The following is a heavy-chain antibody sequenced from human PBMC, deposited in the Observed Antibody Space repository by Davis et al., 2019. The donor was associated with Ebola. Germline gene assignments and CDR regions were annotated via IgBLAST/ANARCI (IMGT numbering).Heavy chain of an antibody. CDR3: ARVFVLLPTW. Sequence: GGSLRLSCAASGFTFSSYAMHWVRQAPGKGLEWVAVISYDGSNKYYADSVKGRFTISRDNSKNTLYLQMNNLRAEDTAVYYCARVFVLLPTWWGQGTLVTVSS. V-gene: IGHV3-30-3*01. CDR1: GFTFSSYA. J-gene: IGHJ4*02. CDR2: ISYDGSNK. D-gene: IGHD3-10*01.